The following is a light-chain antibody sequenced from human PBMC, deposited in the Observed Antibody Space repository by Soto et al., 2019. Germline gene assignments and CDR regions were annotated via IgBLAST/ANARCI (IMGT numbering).Light chain of an antibody. J-gene: IGKJ5*01. CDR2: DAS. Sequence: DIQMTQSTSSLSASVGDRVTITCQASQDISNYLNWYQQKPGKGPELLIYDASNLETGVPSRFSGSGSGTDFTFTINSLQPEDFATYYCQQYESLPPTFGQGTRLEIK. CDR1: QDISNY. V-gene: IGKV1-33*01. CDR3: QQYESLPPT.